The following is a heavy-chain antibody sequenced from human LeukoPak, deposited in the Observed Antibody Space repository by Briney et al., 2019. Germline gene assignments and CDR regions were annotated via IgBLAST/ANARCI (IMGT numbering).Heavy chain of an antibody. CDR1: GFTFSSYG. J-gene: IGHJ3*02. CDR3: AKPYYYDSSGYYQDAFDI. D-gene: IGHD3-22*01. Sequence: PGGSLRLSCAASGFTFSSYGMHWVRQAPGKGLEWVAFIRYDGSNKYYADSVKGRFTISRDNSKNTLYLQMNSLRAEDTAVYYWAKPYYYDSSGYYQDAFDIWGQGTKVTVS. CDR2: IRYDGSNK. V-gene: IGHV3-30*02.